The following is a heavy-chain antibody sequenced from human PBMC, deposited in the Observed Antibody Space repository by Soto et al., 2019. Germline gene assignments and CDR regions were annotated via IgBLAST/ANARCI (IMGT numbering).Heavy chain of an antibody. D-gene: IGHD1-26*01. CDR2: IYYSGST. V-gene: IGHV4-31*03. CDR1: GGSISSGGYY. CDR3: ARVRGGGPFDD. Sequence: QVQLQESGPGLVKPSQTLSLTCTVSGGSISSGGYYWSWIRQHPGKGREGIGYIYYSGSTYYNPSLKSRVTITVDTSKNQFSLKLSSVTAADTAVYYCARVRGGGPFDDWGQGTLVTVSS. J-gene: IGHJ4*02.